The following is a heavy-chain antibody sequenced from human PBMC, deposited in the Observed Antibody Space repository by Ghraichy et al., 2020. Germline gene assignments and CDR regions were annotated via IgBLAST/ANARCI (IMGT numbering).Heavy chain of an antibody. CDR2: IGPDGSHT. D-gene: IGHD6-19*01. Sequence: GGSLRLSCAASGFTFTTFGIHWVRQAPGKGLEWVALIGPDGSHTWYAESVKGRLTVSRDNSKSTVYLQVNSLRAGDTAVYYCARDGSGWNLDYWGQGTLVTVSS. CDR3: ARDGSGWNLDY. V-gene: IGHV3-33*01. CDR1: GFTFTTFG. J-gene: IGHJ4*02.